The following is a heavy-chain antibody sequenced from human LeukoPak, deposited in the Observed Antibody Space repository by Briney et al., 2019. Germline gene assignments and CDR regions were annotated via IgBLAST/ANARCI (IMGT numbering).Heavy chain of an antibody. V-gene: IGHV3-15*01. CDR1: GFTFTKAW. J-gene: IGHJ3*01. CDR3: TTDWGTVTTYVRAFDV. D-gene: IGHD3-16*01. Sequence: GRSLRLSCAASGFTFTKAWMNSVRQAPGKGLEWVGRVKSKTNDGTTDYGAPVKRRSIISRDDSKNSLYLQKNSLQAEDTAVYYCTTDWGTVTTYVRAFDVWGHGTMVTVSS. CDR2: VKSKTNDGTT.